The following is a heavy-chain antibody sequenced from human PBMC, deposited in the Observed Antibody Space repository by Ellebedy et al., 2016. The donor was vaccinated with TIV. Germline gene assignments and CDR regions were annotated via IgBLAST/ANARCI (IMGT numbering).Heavy chain of an antibody. D-gene: IGHD4-17*01. Sequence: MPSETLSLTCTVSGGSISSSSYYWGWIRQPPGKGLEWIGSIYYSGSTYYNPSLKSRVTISVDTSKNQFSLKLSSVTAADTAVYYCARYGDYALDYWGQGTLVTVSS. J-gene: IGHJ4*02. CDR3: ARYGDYALDY. V-gene: IGHV4-39*01. CDR2: IYYSGST. CDR1: GGSISSSSYY.